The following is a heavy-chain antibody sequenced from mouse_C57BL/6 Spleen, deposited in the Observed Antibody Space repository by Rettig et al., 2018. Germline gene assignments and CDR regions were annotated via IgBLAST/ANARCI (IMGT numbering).Heavy chain of an antibody. D-gene: IGHD2-5*01. V-gene: IGHV1-18*01. J-gene: IGHJ1*03. CDR3: ARGGDYSRSYWYFDV. Sequence: HGKSLEWIGDINPNNGGTIYNQKFKGKATLTVDKSSSTAYMELRSLTSEDTAVYYCARGGDYSRSYWYFDVWGTGTTVTVSS. CDR2: INPNNGGT.